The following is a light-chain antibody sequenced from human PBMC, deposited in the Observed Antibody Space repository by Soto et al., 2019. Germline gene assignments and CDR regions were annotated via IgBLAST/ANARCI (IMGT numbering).Light chain of an antibody. Sequence: QSVLTQPASVSGSPGQSISISCTGTSSDVGSQNLVSWYQQHPGQAPKLLIYEVSKRPLGVSTRVSASKSGNTASLTISGLQSEDEADYYCCSYGGSRAVFGGGTQLTVL. V-gene: IGLV2-23*02. CDR1: SSDVGSQNL. J-gene: IGLJ7*01. CDR3: CSYGGSRAV. CDR2: EVS.